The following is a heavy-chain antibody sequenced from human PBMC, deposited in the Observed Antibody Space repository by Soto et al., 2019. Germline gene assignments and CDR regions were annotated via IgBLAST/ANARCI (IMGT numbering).Heavy chain of an antibody. CDR2: IIPIFGTA. CDR3: ESSLDMPPYAFDI. V-gene: IGHV1-69*01. J-gene: IGHJ3*02. Sequence: QVQLVQSGAEVKKPGSSVKVSCKASGGTFSSYAISWVRQAPGQGLEWMGGIIPIFGTANYAQKFQGRVTVTADESTSTAYMERSSLRSEDTAVYYCESSLDMPPYAFDIWGQGTMVTVS. D-gene: IGHD2-2*01. CDR1: GGTFSSYA.